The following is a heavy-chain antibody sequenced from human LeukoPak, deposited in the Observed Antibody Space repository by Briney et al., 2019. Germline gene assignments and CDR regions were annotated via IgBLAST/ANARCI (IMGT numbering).Heavy chain of an antibody. Sequence: GGSLRLSCAASEFSVGSNYMTWVRQAPGKGLEWVSLIYSGGGTLYADSVKGRFTISRDNSKNTLYLQISSLRAEDTAVYYCAKDRSIGTYYTFDYWGQGTLVIVSS. V-gene: IGHV3-53*01. D-gene: IGHD1-26*01. J-gene: IGHJ4*02. CDR1: EFSVGSNY. CDR3: AKDRSIGTYYTFDY. CDR2: IYSGGGT.